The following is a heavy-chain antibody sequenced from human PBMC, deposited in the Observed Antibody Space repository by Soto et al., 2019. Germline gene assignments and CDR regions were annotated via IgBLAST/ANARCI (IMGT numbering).Heavy chain of an antibody. J-gene: IGHJ6*02. D-gene: IGHD6-13*01. CDR1: GGTFSSYA. CDR3: ARVPSSSWYDDYYYYGMDV. CDR2: IIPIFGTA. V-gene: IGHV1-69*01. Sequence: QVQLVQSGAEVKKPGSSVKVSCKASGGTFSSYAISWVRQAPGQGLEWMGGIIPIFGTANYPQKFQGRVTITADESTSTAYIELSSLRSEDTAVYYCARVPSSSWYDDYYYYGMDVWGQGTTVTVSS.